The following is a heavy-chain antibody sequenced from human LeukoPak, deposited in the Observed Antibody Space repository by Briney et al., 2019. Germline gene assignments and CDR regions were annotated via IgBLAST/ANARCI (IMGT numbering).Heavy chain of an antibody. CDR2: IIPILGIA. Sequence: SVKVSCKASGGTLSSYALNWVRQAPGQGLEWMGRIIPILGIANYAQKFQGRVTITADKSTSTAYMELSSLRSEDMAVYYCAREPPVTHRYYYGSGSYYPWGQGTLVTVSS. CDR1: GGTLSSYA. D-gene: IGHD3-10*01. CDR3: AREPPVTHRYYYGSGSYYP. V-gene: IGHV1-69*04. J-gene: IGHJ5*02.